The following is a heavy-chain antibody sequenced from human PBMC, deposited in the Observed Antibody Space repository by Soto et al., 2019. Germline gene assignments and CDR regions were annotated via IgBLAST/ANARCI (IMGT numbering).Heavy chain of an antibody. Sequence: GGSLRLCCAASGFTFSSYDMHWVRQATGKGLEWVSAIGTAGDTYYPGSVKGRFTISRENAKNSLYLQMNSLRAGDTAVYYCARRHYDFWSGHSGMAVWGQGTTVTVSS. CDR1: GFTFSSYD. CDR2: IGTAGDT. CDR3: ARRHYDFWSGHSGMAV. V-gene: IGHV3-13*01. D-gene: IGHD3-3*01. J-gene: IGHJ6*02.